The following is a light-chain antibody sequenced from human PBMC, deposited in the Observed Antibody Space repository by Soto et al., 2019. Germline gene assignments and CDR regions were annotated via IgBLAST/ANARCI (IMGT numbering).Light chain of an antibody. CDR2: ATS. CDR1: QSVSTK. Sequence: EIVMTQSPATLSVSPGERATLSCRAGQSVSTKVAWYQQKPGQGPRLLIYATSTRATGAPARFSGSGSGTEFTLTISNLQSEDFAVYYCQQYSNWPPITFGQGTRLEIK. CDR3: QQYSNWPPIT. J-gene: IGKJ5*01. V-gene: IGKV3-15*01.